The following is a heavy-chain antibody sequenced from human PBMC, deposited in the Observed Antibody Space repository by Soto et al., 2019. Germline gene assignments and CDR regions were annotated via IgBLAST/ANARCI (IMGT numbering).Heavy chain of an antibody. CDR1: GFTFSSYA. D-gene: IGHD6-19*01. Sequence: GGSLRLSCAASGFTFSSYAMHWVRQAPGKGLEWVAVISYDGSNKYYADSVKGRFTISRDNSKNTLYLQMNSLRAEDTAVYYCARDHERQQWLFKGYYYGMDVWGQGTTVTAP. V-gene: IGHV3-30-3*01. CDR3: ARDHERQQWLFKGYYYGMDV. J-gene: IGHJ6*02. CDR2: ISYDGSNK.